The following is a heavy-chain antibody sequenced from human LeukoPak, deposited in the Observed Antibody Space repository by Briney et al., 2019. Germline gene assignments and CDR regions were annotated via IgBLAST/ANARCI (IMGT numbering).Heavy chain of an antibody. CDR3: ARDPYSGGYGAYYYYYMDV. Sequence: GGSLRLSCAASGFTFSSYSMNWVRQAPGKGLEWVSSISSSSYIYYADSVKGRFTISRDNAKNSLYLQMNSLRAEDTAVYYCARDPYSGGYGAYYYYYMDVWGKGTTVTISS. CDR2: ISSSSYI. V-gene: IGHV3-21*01. CDR1: GFTFSSYS. J-gene: IGHJ6*03. D-gene: IGHD1-26*01.